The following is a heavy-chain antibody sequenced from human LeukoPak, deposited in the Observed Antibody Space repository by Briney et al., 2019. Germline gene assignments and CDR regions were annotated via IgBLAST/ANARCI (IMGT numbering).Heavy chain of an antibody. V-gene: IGHV3-9*01. CDR1: GFTFDDYA. J-gene: IGHJ4*02. CDR3: AKDIGYSGYDYYFDY. D-gene: IGHD5-12*01. Sequence: GRSLRLSCAASGFTFDDYAMHWVRQAPGKGLEWASGISWNSGSIGYADSVKGRFTISRDNAKNSLYLQMNSLRAEDTALYYCAKDIGYSGYDYYFDYWGQGTLVTVSS. CDR2: ISWNSGSI.